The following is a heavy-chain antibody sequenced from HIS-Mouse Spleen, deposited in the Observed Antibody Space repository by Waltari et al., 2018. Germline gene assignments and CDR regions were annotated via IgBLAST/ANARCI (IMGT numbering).Heavy chain of an antibody. V-gene: IGHV4-39*07. CDR1: GGSISSSSYY. CDR3: AREIPYSSSWYDWYFDL. D-gene: IGHD6-13*01. J-gene: IGHJ2*01. CDR2: IYYSGGT. Sequence: QLQLQESGPGLVKPSETLSLTCTVSGGSISSSSYYWGWIRQPPGKGLEWIRVIYYSGGTYYNPSLKSRVTISVDTSKNQFSLKLSSVTAADTAVYYCAREIPYSSSWYDWYFDLWGRGTLVTVSS.